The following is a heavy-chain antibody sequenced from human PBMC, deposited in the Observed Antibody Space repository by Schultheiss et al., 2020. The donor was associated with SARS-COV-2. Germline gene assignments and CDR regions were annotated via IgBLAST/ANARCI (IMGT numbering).Heavy chain of an antibody. J-gene: IGHJ4*02. CDR2: IFYSGST. D-gene: IGHD3-22*01. CDR3: ARGDSSGYYFGFMNY. V-gene: IGHV4-59*01. Sequence: SETLSLTCTVSGGSISSYYWSWIRQPPGKGLEWIGYIFYSGSTNYNPSLKSRVTISVDTSKNQFSLKLSSVTAADTAVYYCARGDSSGYYFGFMNYWGQGTLSPSPQ. CDR1: GGSISSYY.